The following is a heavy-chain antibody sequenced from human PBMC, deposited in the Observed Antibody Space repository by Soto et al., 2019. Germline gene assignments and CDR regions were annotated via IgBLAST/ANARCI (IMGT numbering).Heavy chain of an antibody. CDR2: INPNSGGT. V-gene: IGHV1-2*02. Sequence: ASVKVSCKASGYTFTGYYMHWVRQAPGQGLEWMGWINPNSGGTNYAQKFQGRVTMTRDTSISTAYMELSRLRSDDTAVYYCARVLTPLYYVSVDPWGQGTLVTVSS. CDR1: GYTFTGYY. CDR3: ARVLTPLYYVSVDP. D-gene: IGHD3-10*01. J-gene: IGHJ5*02.